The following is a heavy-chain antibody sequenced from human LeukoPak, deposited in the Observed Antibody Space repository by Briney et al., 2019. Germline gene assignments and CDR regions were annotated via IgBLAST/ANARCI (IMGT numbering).Heavy chain of an antibody. D-gene: IGHD3-22*01. CDR2: ISYDGSNK. CDR3: AKEDHYDSSGSLDY. CDR1: GFTFSSYG. J-gene: IGHJ4*02. Sequence: PGGSLRLSCAASGFTFSSYGMHWVRQAPGKGLEWVAVISYDGSNKYYAGSVKGRFTISRDNSKNTLYLQMNSLRAEDTAVYYCAKEDHYDSSGSLDYWGQGTLVTVSS. V-gene: IGHV3-30*18.